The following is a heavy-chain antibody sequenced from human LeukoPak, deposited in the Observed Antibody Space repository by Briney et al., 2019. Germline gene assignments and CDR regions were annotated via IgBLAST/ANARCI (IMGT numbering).Heavy chain of an antibody. J-gene: IGHJ6*02. Sequence: SVKVSCKASGGTFSSYAISWVRQAPGQGLEWMGRIIPILGIANYAQKFQGRVTITADKSTSTAYMELSSLRPEDTAVYYCARPSTGDYYYYGMDVWGQGTTVTVSS. CDR3: ARPSTGDYYYYGMDV. CDR1: GGTFSSYA. CDR2: IIPILGIA. V-gene: IGHV1-69*04. D-gene: IGHD4-17*01.